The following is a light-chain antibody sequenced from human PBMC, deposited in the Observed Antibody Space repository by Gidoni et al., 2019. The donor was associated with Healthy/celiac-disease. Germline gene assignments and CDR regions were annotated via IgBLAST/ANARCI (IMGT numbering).Light chain of an antibody. V-gene: IGKV3-20*01. Sequence: DIVLTQSPGTLSLSLGERATLSCRASQSVSSSYVAWYQQKPGQAPRLLIYGASSRATGIPDRFSGSGSGTDFTLTISRLEPEDFAVYYCQQYGSSPWTFGQGTKVEIK. CDR2: GAS. CDR3: QQYGSSPWT. CDR1: QSVSSSY. J-gene: IGKJ1*01.